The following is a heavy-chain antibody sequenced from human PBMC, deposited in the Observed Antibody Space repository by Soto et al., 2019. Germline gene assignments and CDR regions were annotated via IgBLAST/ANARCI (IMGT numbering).Heavy chain of an antibody. CDR2: ISAYNGNT. D-gene: IGHD3-10*01. V-gene: IGHV1-18*01. Sequence: ASVKVSCKASGDTFASFGFSWVRQAPGQGLEWLGWISAYNGNTHYAQKVRDRVTLTTDTSTNTAYMELRSLTSDDTAVYYCARDHESITGRILQYWGQGTRVTVSS. CDR3: ARDHESITGRILQY. J-gene: IGHJ4*02. CDR1: GDTFASFG.